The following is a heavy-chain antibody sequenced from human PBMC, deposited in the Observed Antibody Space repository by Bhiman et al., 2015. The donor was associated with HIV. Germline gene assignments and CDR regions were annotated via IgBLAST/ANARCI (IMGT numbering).Heavy chain of an antibody. J-gene: IGHJ5*02. V-gene: IGHV3-15*01. Sequence: EVQLVESGGGLVKPGGSLRLSCAASGFTFINAWMSWVRQAPGKGLEWVGRIKSTPDGGTTEYAAPVKGRFTISRDDSKNMLYLQMNSLRAEDTAVYYCARGSSSALSAERFDPWGQGTLVTVSS. CDR3: ARGSSSALSAERFDP. CDR1: GFTFINAW. D-gene: IGHD6-6*01. CDR2: IKSTPDGGTT.